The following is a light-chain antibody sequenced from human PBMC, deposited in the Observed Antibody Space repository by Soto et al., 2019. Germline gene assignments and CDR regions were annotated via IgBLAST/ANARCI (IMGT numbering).Light chain of an antibody. V-gene: IGKV1-5*03. Sequence: DIQMTQSPSTLSASVGDRVTITCRASQSISTWLAWFQQKPGKAPNLLIYKTSSLESGVPSRFRGSGSGTEFTLTISTLQPEDFATYYCQQYSSSPLTFGGGTKVEIK. CDR3: QQYSSSPLT. CDR2: KTS. J-gene: IGKJ4*01. CDR1: QSISTW.